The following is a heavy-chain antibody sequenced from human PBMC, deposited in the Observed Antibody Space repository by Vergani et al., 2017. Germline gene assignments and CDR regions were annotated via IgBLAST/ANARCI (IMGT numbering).Heavy chain of an antibody. V-gene: IGHV6-1*01. CDR2: TYYRSKWYN. J-gene: IGHJ6*03. D-gene: IGHD6-13*01. Sequence: QVQLQQSGPGLVKPSQTLSLTCAISGDSVSSNSAAWNWIRQSPSRGLEWLGRTYYRSKWYNDYAVSVKSRITINPDTSKNQFSLQRNSVTPEDTAVYYCARGALCIAAAGGNYYYYYYMDVWGKGTTVTVSS. CDR1: GDSVSSNSAA. CDR3: ARGALCIAAAGGNYYYYYYMDV.